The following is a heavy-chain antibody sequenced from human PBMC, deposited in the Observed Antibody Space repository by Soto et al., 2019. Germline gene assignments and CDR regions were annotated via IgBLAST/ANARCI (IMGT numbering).Heavy chain of an antibody. CDR3: ARGDGIQLGSLAGRYYDHKMDV. D-gene: IGHD1-1*01. CDR1: GGSISTYY. Sequence: QVQLRESGPGLVKSSETLSLTCTVSGGSISTYYWSWVRQPPGKGLEWIGYIYYSGTATYNPSLRSRVTISVDTSKSQFSLRLSSVTAADTAVYYCARGDGIQLGSLAGRYYDHKMDVWGQGTTVTVYS. V-gene: IGHV4-59*01. CDR2: IYYSGTA. J-gene: IGHJ6*02.